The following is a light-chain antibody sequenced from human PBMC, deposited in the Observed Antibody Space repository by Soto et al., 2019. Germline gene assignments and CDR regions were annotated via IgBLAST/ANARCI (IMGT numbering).Light chain of an antibody. Sequence: QSGLTQPPSVSAAPGRKVTISCSRSSSNIGGNSVSWYQQLPGTAPKLLIYDDNKRPSGIPDRFSGSKSGTSATLGITGFQTGDEADYYCGSWDSSLSAYVFGTGTKVTVX. V-gene: IGLV1-51*01. CDR1: SSNIGGNS. J-gene: IGLJ1*01. CDR3: GSWDSSLSAYV. CDR2: DDN.